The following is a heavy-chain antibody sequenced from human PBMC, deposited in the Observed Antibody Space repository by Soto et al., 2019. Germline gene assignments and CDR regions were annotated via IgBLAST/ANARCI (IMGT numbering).Heavy chain of an antibody. D-gene: IGHD3-10*01. CDR2: ISYDGSKS. Sequence: QVRLVESGGGVVQPGRSLRLSCAGSGFTFSTNDMQWVRQAPGKGLEWVAGISYDGSKSYYADSVKGRFIISRDNSKDTLHLQMNSLRVEDAAVYFCARDASRFALFYFDFWGQGTLVTVSS. CDR3: ARDASRFALFYFDF. CDR1: GFTFSTND. V-gene: IGHV3-33*01. J-gene: IGHJ4*02.